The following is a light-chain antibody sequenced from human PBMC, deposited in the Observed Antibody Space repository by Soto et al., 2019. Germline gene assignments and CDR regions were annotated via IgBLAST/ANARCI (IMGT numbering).Light chain of an antibody. Sequence: DNQMTQPPSTWSGSVGDRVTITCRASQTISSWLAWYQQKPGKAPKLLIYAASSLQSGVPSRFSGSGSGTDFTLTISSLQPEDFATYYCQQSYSTRITFGQGTRLEI. CDR2: AAS. J-gene: IGKJ5*01. V-gene: IGKV1-39*01. CDR3: QQSYSTRIT. CDR1: QTISSW.